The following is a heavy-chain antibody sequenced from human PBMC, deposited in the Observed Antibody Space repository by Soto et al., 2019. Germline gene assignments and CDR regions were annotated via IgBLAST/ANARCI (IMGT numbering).Heavy chain of an antibody. CDR3: ARGPKHPKNNWFDP. CDR1: GGTFSSYA. Sequence: SVKVSCKASGGTFSSYAISWVRQAPGQGLEWMGGIIPIFGTANYAQKFQGRVTITADESTSTAYMELSSLRSEDTAVYYCARGPKHPKNNWFDPWGQGTLVTVSS. J-gene: IGHJ5*02. V-gene: IGHV1-69*13. CDR2: IIPIFGTA.